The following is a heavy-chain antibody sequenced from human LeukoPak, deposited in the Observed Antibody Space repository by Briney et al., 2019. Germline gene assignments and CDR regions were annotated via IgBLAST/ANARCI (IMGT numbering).Heavy chain of an antibody. CDR3: ARQGESGYSYGYGIFDY. V-gene: IGHV4-34*01. J-gene: IGHJ4*02. CDR2: INHSGST. Sequence: TSQTLSLTCAVYGGSFSGYYWSWIRQPPGKGLEWIGEINHSGSTNYNPSLKSRVTISVDTSKNQFSLKLSSVTAADTAVYYCARQGESGYSYGYGIFDYWGQGTLVTVSS. D-gene: IGHD5-18*01. CDR1: GGSFSGYY.